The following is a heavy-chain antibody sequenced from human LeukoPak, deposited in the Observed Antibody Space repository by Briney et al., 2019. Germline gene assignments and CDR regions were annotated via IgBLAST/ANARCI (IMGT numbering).Heavy chain of an antibody. D-gene: IGHD2-21*01. CDR2: IYYSGST. CDR3: ARFCGGDCYLFGAFDI. V-gene: IGHV4-61*01. J-gene: IGHJ3*02. CDR1: GGSVSSGSYY. Sequence: MTSETLSLTCTASGGSVSSGSYYWSWIRQPPGKGLEWIGYIYYSGSTNYNPSLKSRVTISVDTSKNQFSLKLSSVTAADTAVYYCARFCGGDCYLFGAFDIWGQGTMVTVSS.